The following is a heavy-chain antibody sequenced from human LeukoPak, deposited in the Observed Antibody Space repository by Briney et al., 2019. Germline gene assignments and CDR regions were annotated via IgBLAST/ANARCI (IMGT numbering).Heavy chain of an antibody. J-gene: IGHJ4*02. D-gene: IGHD7-27*01. CDR2: ISSSSSYI. CDR3: ARDYVWGSSESDY. CDR1: GFTFSSYS. Sequence: GGSLRLSCAASGFTFSSYSMNWVRQAPGKGLEWVSSISSSSSYIYYADSVKGRFTISRDNAKNSLYLQMSSLRVEDTAIYYCARDYVWGSSESDYWGQGTLVTVSS. V-gene: IGHV3-21*01.